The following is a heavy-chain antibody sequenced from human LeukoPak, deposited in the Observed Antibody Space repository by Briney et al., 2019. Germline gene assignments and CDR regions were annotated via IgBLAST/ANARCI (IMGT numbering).Heavy chain of an antibody. CDR2: LYSGGDT. CDR1: GFTVGTKY. D-gene: IGHD3-10*01. Sequence: AGGSLRLSCAVSGFTVGTKYMNWVRQAPGKGLEWVSILYSGGDTYYADSVKGRFTISRDNSRNTLSLQMNSLRVDDTAVYYCARVGDHYHWYFDLWGRGTLVTVSS. V-gene: IGHV3-53*01. J-gene: IGHJ2*01. CDR3: ARVGDHYHWYFDL.